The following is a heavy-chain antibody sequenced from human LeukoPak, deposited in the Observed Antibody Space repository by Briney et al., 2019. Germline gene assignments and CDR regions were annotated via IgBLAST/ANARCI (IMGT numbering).Heavy chain of an antibody. CDR2: IYYSGST. Sequence: PSETLSLTCSVSGGSISSYYWSWSRQPPGKGLEWSGYIYYSGSTNYNPSLKSRVTMSVDTSKNQFSLKLSSVAAADTAVYYCASGRGYSYGTDYWGQGTLVTVSS. CDR1: GGSISSYY. CDR3: ASGRGYSYGTDY. V-gene: IGHV4-59*08. J-gene: IGHJ4*02. D-gene: IGHD5-18*01.